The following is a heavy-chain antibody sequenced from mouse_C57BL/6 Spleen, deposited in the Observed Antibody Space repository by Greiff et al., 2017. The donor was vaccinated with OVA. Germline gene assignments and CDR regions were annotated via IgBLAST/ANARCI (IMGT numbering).Heavy chain of an antibody. D-gene: IGHD2-4*01. CDR2: IRLKSDNYAT. V-gene: IGHV6-3*01. CDR3: TDYDGYYYAMDY. J-gene: IGHJ4*01. Sequence: EVHLVESGGGLVQPGGSMKLSCVASGFTFSNYWMNWVRQSPEKGLEWVAQIRLKSDNYATHYAESVKGRFTISRDDSKSSVYLQMNNLRAEDTGIYYCTDYDGYYYAMDYWGQGTSVTVSS. CDR1: GFTFSNYW.